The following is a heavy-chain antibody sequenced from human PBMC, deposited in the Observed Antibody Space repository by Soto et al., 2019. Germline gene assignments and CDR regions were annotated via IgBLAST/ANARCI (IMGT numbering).Heavy chain of an antibody. D-gene: IGHD3-10*01. CDR2: IKEDGSER. V-gene: IGHV3-7*04. J-gene: IGHJ4*02. CDR1: GFTFNSYW. Sequence: EVQLVESGGGLVQPGGSLRLSCAASGFTFNSYWMSWVRQAPGKGLEWVANIKEDGSERYYLDSVKGRFTISRDNAKNSVYLQMDSLRAEDAAVYYCARATGADKEDYWGQGTLVTVSS. CDR3: ARATGADKEDY.